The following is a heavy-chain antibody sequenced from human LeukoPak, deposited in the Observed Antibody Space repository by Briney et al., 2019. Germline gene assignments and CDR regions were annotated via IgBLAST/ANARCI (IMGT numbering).Heavy chain of an antibody. V-gene: IGHV4-61*02. D-gene: IGHD5-24*01. CDR1: GGSISCGRYY. Sequence: SETLSLTCTVPGGSISCGRYYWSWIRQPAGKGLEWIGRIYTCGSTNSNPSLTSRVTISVDTSKNQFSLKLSSVTAADTAVYYCAVEMATLGRFDYWGQGTLVTVSS. CDR2: IYTCGST. CDR3: AVEMATLGRFDY. J-gene: IGHJ4*02.